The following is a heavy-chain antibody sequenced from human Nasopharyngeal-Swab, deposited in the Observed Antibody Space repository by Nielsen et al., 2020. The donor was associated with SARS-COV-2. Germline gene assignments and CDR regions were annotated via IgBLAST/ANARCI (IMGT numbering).Heavy chain of an antibody. CDR3: ARAPLLGIYYYYMDV. CDR1: GYTFTNYA. D-gene: IGHD7-27*01. CDR2: IIPIFGTA. Sequence: SVKVSCKASGYTFTNYAMNWVRQAPGQGLEWMGGIIPIFGTANYAQKFQGRVTITADKSTSTAYMELSSLRSEDTAVYYCARAPLLGIYYYYMDVWGKGTTVTVSS. J-gene: IGHJ6*03. V-gene: IGHV1-69*06.